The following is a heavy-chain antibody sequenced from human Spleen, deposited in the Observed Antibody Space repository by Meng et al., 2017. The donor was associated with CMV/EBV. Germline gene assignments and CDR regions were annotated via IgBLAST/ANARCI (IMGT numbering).Heavy chain of an antibody. V-gene: IGHV4-34*01. CDR2: INHSGST. CDR1: GGSFSGYY. CDR3: ARTKYYDFWSGYYPLLDAFDI. D-gene: IGHD3-3*01. J-gene: IGHJ3*02. Sequence: SETLSLTCAVYGGSFSGYYWSWIRQPPGKGLEWIGEINHSGSTNYNPSLKSRVTISVDTSKNQFSLKLSSVTAADTAVYYCARTKYYDFWSGYYPLLDAFDIWGQGTKVTVSS.